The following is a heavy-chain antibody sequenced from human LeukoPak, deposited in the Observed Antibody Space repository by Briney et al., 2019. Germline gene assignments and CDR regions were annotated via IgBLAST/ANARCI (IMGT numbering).Heavy chain of an antibody. D-gene: IGHD3-22*01. Sequence: GGSLRLSCAASGFTFTSCGMHWVRQAPGKGLEWVAFISHHGSDIYYADSVKGRFPISRDNSKNTLYLQMSSLRAEDTAVYYCAILTNYYDSGRYYSLPNFFDYWGQGTLVTVSS. J-gene: IGHJ4*02. CDR3: AILTNYYDSGRYYSLPNFFDY. V-gene: IGHV3-30*03. CDR2: ISHHGSDI. CDR1: GFTFTSCG.